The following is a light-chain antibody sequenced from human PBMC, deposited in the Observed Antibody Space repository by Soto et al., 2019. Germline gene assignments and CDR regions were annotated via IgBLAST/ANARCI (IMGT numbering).Light chain of an antibody. V-gene: IGKV3-11*01. J-gene: IGKJ3*01. CDR3: QQRSNWPPGGS. Sequence: EIVLTQSPATLSLSPGERATLSCRASQSVSSYLAWYQQKPGQAPRLLIYDASNRATGIPARFSGSGSGTDFPLTSSSLEPEDFAVYYCQQRSNWPPGGSFGPGTTGDIK. CDR1: QSVSSY. CDR2: DAS.